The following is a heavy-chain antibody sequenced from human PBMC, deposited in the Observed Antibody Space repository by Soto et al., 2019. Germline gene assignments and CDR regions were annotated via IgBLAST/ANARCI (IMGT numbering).Heavy chain of an antibody. J-gene: IGHJ3*02. CDR1: GGSISNYY. CDR3: ARQVYCSGGSCYSRPYDAIDI. V-gene: IGHV4-59*08. Sequence: PSETLSLTCTVSGGSISNYYWSWIRQPPGKGLEWIGYIYSSGSTSYNPSLKSRVTISVDTSKSQFSLKLGFVTAAETAVYYCARQVYCSGGSCYSRPYDAIDIWGQGTLVTVSS. CDR2: IYSSGST. D-gene: IGHD2-15*01.